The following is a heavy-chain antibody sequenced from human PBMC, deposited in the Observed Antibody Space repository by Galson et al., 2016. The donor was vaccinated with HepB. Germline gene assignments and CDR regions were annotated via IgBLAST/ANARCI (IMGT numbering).Heavy chain of an antibody. Sequence: SETLSLTCTVSGGSISSSIYYWGWIRQPPGKGLEWIGSIYYSGSTYYNPSLKSRVTISVDTSKNHFSLKLSSVTAADRAVYYCARQGTVTGTLSGFDYWGQGTLVTVSS. D-gene: IGHD1-7*01. J-gene: IGHJ4*02. CDR1: GGSISSSIYY. V-gene: IGHV4-39*01. CDR2: IYYSGST. CDR3: ARQGTVTGTLSGFDY.